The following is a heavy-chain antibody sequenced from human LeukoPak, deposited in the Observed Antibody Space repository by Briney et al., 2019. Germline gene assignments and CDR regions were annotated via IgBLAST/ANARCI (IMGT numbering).Heavy chain of an antibody. CDR2: INHSGST. CDR1: GGSFSGYY. Sequence: NPSETLSLTCAVYGGSFSGYYWSWIRQPPGMGLEWIGEINHSGSTNYNPSLKSPITISIDTSKNQSSLKLSSVTAADTAVYYCARTYYDSSGYEGDAFDIWGQGTMVTVSS. J-gene: IGHJ3*02. D-gene: IGHD3-22*01. CDR3: ARTYYDSSGYEGDAFDI. V-gene: IGHV4-34*01.